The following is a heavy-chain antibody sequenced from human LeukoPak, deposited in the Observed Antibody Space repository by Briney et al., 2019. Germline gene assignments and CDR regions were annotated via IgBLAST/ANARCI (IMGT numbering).Heavy chain of an antibody. J-gene: IGHJ4*01. CDR1: GFTFSNSA. V-gene: IGHV3-23*01. CDR2: LSGSGITT. Sequence: GGSPRLSCAAYGFTFSNSAMSWVRQAPGKGLEWVSTLSGSGITTYYADSVKGRFTISRDNSKNTLYLQMNSLRAEDTAVYYCAKGIYSSGWSYFDYWGHGTLVTVSS. D-gene: IGHD6-19*01. CDR3: AKGIYSSGWSYFDY.